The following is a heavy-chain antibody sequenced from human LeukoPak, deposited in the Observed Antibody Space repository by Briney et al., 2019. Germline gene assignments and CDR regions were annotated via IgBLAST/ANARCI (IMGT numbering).Heavy chain of an antibody. CDR1: GFTFSNAW. CDR2: IKSKTDGGTT. V-gene: IGHV3-15*01. D-gene: IGHD2-2*01. J-gene: IGHJ4*02. CDR3: TTDYQQLWFIY. Sequence: GGSLRLSCAASGFTFSNAWMSWVRQAPGKGLEWVGRIKSKTDGGTTDYAAPVKGRFTISRDDSKNTLYLQVNSLKTEDTAVYYCTTDYQQLWFIYWGQGTLVTVSS.